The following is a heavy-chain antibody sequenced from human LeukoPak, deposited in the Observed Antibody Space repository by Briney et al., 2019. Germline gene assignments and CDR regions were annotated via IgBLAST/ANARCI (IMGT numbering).Heavy chain of an antibody. V-gene: IGHV3-30*04. CDR1: GFSFSNYP. D-gene: IGHD7-27*01. Sequence: GGSLRLSCAASGFSFSNYPMQWVRQAPGKGLEWVATISYDGSSRYSAASVKGRFTISRDNSKNTLSLQMNSLRVEDTAMYYCASPPGRPNGDWGQGTLVTVSS. J-gene: IGHJ4*02. CDR2: ISYDGSSR. CDR3: ASPPGRPNGD.